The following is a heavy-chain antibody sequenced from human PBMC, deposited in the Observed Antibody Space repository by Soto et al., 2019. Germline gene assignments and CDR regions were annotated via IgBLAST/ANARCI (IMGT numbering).Heavy chain of an antibody. J-gene: IGHJ6*02. D-gene: IGHD3-16*01. CDR1: GFTFSSYA. CDR2: ISYDGSNK. Sequence: SLRLSCAASGFTFSSYAMHWVRQAPGKGLEWVAVISYDGSNKYYADSVKGRFTISRDNSKNTLYLQMNSLRAEDTAVYYCARELGPRSARIWYYYYGMDVWGQGTTVTVSS. V-gene: IGHV3-30-3*01. CDR3: ARELGPRSARIWYYYYGMDV.